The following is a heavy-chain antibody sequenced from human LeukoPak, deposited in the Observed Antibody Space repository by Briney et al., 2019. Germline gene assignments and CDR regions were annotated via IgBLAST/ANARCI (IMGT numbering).Heavy chain of an antibody. D-gene: IGHD3-10*01. CDR3: ARGDYYGSGRPYYYYMDV. V-gene: IGHV3-53*01. J-gene: IGHJ6*03. CDR1: GFTVSSNY. Sequence: GGSLRLSCAASGFTVSSNYMSWVRQAPGKGLEWVSVIYSGGSTYYADSVKGRFTISRDNAKNSLYLQMNSLRAEDTALYHCARGDYYGSGRPYYYYMDVWGKGTTVTISS. CDR2: IYSGGST.